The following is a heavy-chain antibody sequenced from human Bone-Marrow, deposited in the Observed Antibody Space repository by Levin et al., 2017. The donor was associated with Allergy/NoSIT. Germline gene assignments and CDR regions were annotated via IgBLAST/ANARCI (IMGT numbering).Heavy chain of an antibody. D-gene: IGHD3-22*01. CDR1: GFTFSSYATYA. V-gene: IGHV3-23*01. CDR2: ISGSGGDT. CDR3: AKAQSGNYFDSDGYYH. Sequence: GESLKISCAASGFTFSSYATYAMSWVRQAPGKGLKWVSAISGSGGDTYYADSVKGRFTISRDNSKNTVSLQMNSLRAEDTAVYYCAKAQSGNYFDSDGYYHWGQGTLVTVSS. J-gene: IGHJ5*02.